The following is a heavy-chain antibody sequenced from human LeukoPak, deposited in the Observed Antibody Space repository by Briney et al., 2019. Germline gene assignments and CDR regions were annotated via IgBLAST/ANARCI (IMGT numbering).Heavy chain of an antibody. D-gene: IGHD1-26*01. V-gene: IGHV3-66*02. Sequence: GGSLRLSCAASEFTVSDSYMSWVRQAPGKGLQWVSVIFSGGSTYYTDSVKGRFTLSRDNSKNTLYLQMNSLRAEDTAMYYCAKDIQYRYRYSGSHGGALDIWGQGTMVTVSS. CDR2: IFSGGST. CDR1: EFTVSDSY. CDR3: AKDIQYRYRYSGSHGGALDI. J-gene: IGHJ3*02.